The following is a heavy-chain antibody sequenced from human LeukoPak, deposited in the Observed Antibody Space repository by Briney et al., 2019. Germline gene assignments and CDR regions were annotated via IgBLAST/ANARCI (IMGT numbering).Heavy chain of an antibody. CDR2: IYPRDGST. CDR3: ARDQEGFDY. CDR1: GYTFTSNY. V-gene: IGHV1-46*01. J-gene: IGHJ4*02. Sequence: ASVKVSCKASGYTFTSNYIHWVRQAPGQGLEWMGMIYPRDGSTSYAQKFQGRATVTRDTSTSTVHMELSGLRSADTAVYYCARDQEGFDYWGQGTPVTVSS.